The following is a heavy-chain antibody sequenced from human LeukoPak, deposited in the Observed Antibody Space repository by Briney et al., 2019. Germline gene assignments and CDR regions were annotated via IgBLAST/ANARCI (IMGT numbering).Heavy chain of an antibody. CDR1: GYTFTSYY. CDR2: INPSGGST. V-gene: IGHV1-46*03. D-gene: IGHD6-13*01. CDR3: ALAAPGTAYFDY. J-gene: IGHJ4*02. Sequence: ASVKVSCKASGYTFTSYYMHWVRQAPGQGLEWMGIINPSGGSTSYAQKFQGRVTMTRDTSTSTVYMELSSLRSEDTAVYYCALAAPGTAYFDYWGQGTLVTVSS.